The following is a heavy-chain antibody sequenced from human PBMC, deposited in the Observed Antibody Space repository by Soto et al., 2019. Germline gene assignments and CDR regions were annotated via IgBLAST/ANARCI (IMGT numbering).Heavy chain of an antibody. CDR3: ARDQSGAADS. Sequence: PXETLSLTCTVSGDSLGTYYWSWIRQSAEKGLEWIGRISATGTTTYIPSLKSRITLSVDTSKNEFSLNLKFVTAADTAVYFCARDQSGAADSWGQGTMVTVSS. CDR1: GDSLGTYY. CDR2: ISATGTT. V-gene: IGHV4-4*07. D-gene: IGHD7-27*01. J-gene: IGHJ3*01.